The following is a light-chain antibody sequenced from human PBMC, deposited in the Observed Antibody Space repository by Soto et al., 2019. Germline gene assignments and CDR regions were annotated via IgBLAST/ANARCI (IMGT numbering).Light chain of an antibody. V-gene: IGLV2-14*03. CDR2: DVS. CDR3: SSYTTTSTPYV. J-gene: IGLJ1*01. Sequence: QSALTQPASVSGSPGQSITISCTGTSSDFGGYNFVSWYQHFPGKVPKLLIYDVSIRPSGVSNRFSGSKSGNTASLTISGLQAEDEADYYCSSYTTTSTPYVFGTGTKVTVL. CDR1: SSDFGGYNF.